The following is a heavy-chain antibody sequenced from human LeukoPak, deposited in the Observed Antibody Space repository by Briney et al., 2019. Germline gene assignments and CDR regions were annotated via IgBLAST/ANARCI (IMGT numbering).Heavy chain of an antibody. Sequence: GESLRLSCAASGFAFSSYAMNWVRQAPGKGLQWVSAISGSGGSTYYADSVKGRFTISRDNAKNSLYLQMNSLRAEDTAVYYCARGGDNSNNWFDPWGQGTLVTVSS. CDR1: GFAFSSYA. D-gene: IGHD3-10*01. CDR2: ISGSGGST. V-gene: IGHV3-23*01. J-gene: IGHJ5*02. CDR3: ARGGDNSNNWFDP.